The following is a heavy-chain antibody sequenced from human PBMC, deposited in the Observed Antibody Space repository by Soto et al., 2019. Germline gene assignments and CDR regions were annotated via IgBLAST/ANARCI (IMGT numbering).Heavy chain of an antibody. CDR2: INPNSGGT. Sequence: SVKVSSKASGYTFTGNYMHWVRQAPGQGVEWMGWINPNSGGTNYAQKFQGWATMTRDTSISTAYSELSRLRSDDTAVYYCARDTPPGIAAAGRYYYGMDVWGQGTTVTVSS. D-gene: IGHD6-13*01. J-gene: IGHJ6*01. CDR3: ARDTPPGIAAAGRYYYGMDV. V-gene: IGHV1-2*04. CDR1: GYTFTGNY.